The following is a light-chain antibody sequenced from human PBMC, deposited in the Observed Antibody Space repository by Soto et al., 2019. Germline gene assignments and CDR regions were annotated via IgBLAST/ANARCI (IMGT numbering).Light chain of an antibody. J-gene: IGKJ2*01. CDR2: DAS. CDR1: QTISSW. V-gene: IGKV1-5*01. CDR3: QQYNSYPYT. Sequence: DIQMTQSPSTLSASVGDRVTITCRASQTISSWLAWYQQKPGKAPKLLIYDASSLESGVPSRFIGSRSGTEFTLTISSLQPDDFPTYYCQQYNSYPYTFGQGTKLEIK.